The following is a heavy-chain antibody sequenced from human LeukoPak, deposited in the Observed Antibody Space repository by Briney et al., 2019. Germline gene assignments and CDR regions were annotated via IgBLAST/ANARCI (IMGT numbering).Heavy chain of an antibody. Sequence: SETLSLTCTVSGASISRYYWSWIRQPPGKGLEWIGYIYYSGSTNYNPSLKRRVLISLDTAKNQFSLKLSSVTAADTAVYYCAMGDYYSGSGSYYNPVYYFDYWGQGSLVTVSS. CDR2: IYYSGST. D-gene: IGHD3-10*01. CDR3: AMGDYYSGSGSYYNPVYYFDY. V-gene: IGHV4-59*01. CDR1: GASISRYY. J-gene: IGHJ4*02.